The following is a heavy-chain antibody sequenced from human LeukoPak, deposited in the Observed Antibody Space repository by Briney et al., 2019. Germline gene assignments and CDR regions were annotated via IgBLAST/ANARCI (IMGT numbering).Heavy chain of an antibody. CDR2: MSPNSGNT. J-gene: IGHJ5*02. CDR3: ARNQRAIYDSSGYWSNWFDP. Sequence: ASVKVSCKASGYTFTSYEINWVRQATGQGLEWMGWMSPNSGNTGYAQKFQGRVTMTRDTSISTAYMELGSLTSEDTAVHYCARNQRAIYDSSGYWSNWFDPWGQGTLVTVFS. CDR1: GYTFTSYE. D-gene: IGHD3-22*01. V-gene: IGHV1-8*01.